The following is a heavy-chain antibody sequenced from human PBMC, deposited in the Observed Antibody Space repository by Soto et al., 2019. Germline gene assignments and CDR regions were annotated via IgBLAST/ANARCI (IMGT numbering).Heavy chain of an antibody. CDR3: AKARCSTANCYVPEY. CDR2: ISGSAGSSGP. Sequence: EVQLLESGGGLVQPGGSLRLSCVASGFTFSTYTMSWVRQAPGKGLEWVSVISGSAGSSGPSYADSVQGRFSISRDNARNTLDLQMNSLRGEDTAMYYCAKARCSTANCYVPEYWGQGTRVTVSS. J-gene: IGHJ4*02. CDR1: GFTFSTYT. D-gene: IGHD2-2*01. V-gene: IGHV3-23*01.